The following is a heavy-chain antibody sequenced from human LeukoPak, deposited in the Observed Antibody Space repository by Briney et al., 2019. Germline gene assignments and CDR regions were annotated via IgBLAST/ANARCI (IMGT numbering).Heavy chain of an antibody. J-gene: IGHJ4*02. CDR3: ARDHGSSSTSCYDY. Sequence: GGSLRLSCAASGFTFSSYWMSWVRQAPGKGLEWVANIKQDGSEKYYVDSVKGRFTISRDNAKNSLYLQMNSLRAEDTAVYYCARDHGSSSTSCYDYWGQGTLVTVSS. D-gene: IGHD2-2*01. CDR1: GFTFSSYW. V-gene: IGHV3-7*01. CDR2: IKQDGSEK.